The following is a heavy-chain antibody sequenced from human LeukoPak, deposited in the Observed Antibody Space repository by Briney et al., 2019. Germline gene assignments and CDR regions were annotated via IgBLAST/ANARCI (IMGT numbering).Heavy chain of an antibody. Sequence: PSQTLSLTCAISGVSVSGNSAVAWNWLRQSPSRGLEWLGRTYYRSKWNNDYAVSVNSRITINPDTSKNQFSLHLNSVTPEDTAVYYCARGRNSGFDYWGQGTLVTVSS. D-gene: IGHD2/OR15-2a*01. CDR3: ARGRNSGFDY. J-gene: IGHJ4*02. V-gene: IGHV6-1*01. CDR2: TYYRSKWNN. CDR1: GVSVSGNSAVA.